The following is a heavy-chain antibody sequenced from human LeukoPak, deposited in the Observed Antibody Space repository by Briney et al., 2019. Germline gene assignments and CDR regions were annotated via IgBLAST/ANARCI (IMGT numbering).Heavy chain of an antibody. J-gene: IGHJ4*02. CDR3: AISRFLEWSEPRYYFDY. CDR2: ISYDGSNK. CDR1: GFTFSSYA. Sequence: GGSLRLSCAASGFTFSSYAMHWVRQAPGKGLEWVAVISYDGSNKYYADSVKGRFTISRDNSKNTLYLQMNSLRAEDTAVYYCAISRFLEWSEPRYYFDYWGQGTLVTVSS. V-gene: IGHV3-30-3*01. D-gene: IGHD3-3*01.